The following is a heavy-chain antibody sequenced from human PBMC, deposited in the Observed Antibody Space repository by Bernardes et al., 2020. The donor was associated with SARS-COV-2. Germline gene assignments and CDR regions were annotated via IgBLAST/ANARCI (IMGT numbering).Heavy chain of an antibody. CDR1: GGSISSYY. CDR3: ARDLSHLVRRGFDL. J-gene: IGHJ2*01. Sequence: SETLSLTCTVSGGSISSYYWAWIRQPPGKGLEWIGYIYYSGTTNYNPSLKSRVTISVDRSQNQFSLNLSSVTAADTAVYYCARDLSHLVRRGFDLWGRGTLVTVSS. V-gene: IGHV4-59*01. CDR2: IYYSGTT. D-gene: IGHD3-10*01.